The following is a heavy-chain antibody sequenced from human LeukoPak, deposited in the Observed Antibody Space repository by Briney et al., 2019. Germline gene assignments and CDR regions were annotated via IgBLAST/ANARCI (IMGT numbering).Heavy chain of an antibody. Sequence: SETLSLTCAVYGGSFSGSYWSWIRQPPGKGLEWIGEINDSGRITYNPSLKSRLTISVDTSKNQFSLKLSSVTAADTAVYYCARDRQWLFSFDASDIWGQGTMVTVSS. CDR2: INDSGRI. CDR3: ARDRQWLFSFDASDI. D-gene: IGHD3-22*01. J-gene: IGHJ3*02. CDR1: GGSFSGSY. V-gene: IGHV4-34*01.